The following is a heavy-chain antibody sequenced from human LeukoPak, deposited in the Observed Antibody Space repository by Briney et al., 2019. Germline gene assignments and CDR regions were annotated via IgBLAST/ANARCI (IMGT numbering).Heavy chain of an antibody. J-gene: IGHJ4*02. CDR1: GFTFSNYA. V-gene: IGHV3-23*01. CDR2: ISGSGGST. CDR3: ARQHYDFWLPADY. Sequence: GGSLRLSCAASGFTFSNYAMNWVRQAPGKGLEWVSVISGSGGSTYYADSVKGRFTISRDNAKNSLYLQMNSLRAEDTAVYYCARQHYDFWLPADYWGQGTLVTVSS. D-gene: IGHD3-3*01.